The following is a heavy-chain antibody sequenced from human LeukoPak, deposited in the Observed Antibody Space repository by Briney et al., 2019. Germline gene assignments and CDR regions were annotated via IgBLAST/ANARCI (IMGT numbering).Heavy chain of an antibody. CDR3: AAPSDSSSWYDFDY. V-gene: IGHV3-23*01. J-gene: IGHJ4*02. CDR2: ISGSGGST. CDR1: GFTFRSYA. D-gene: IGHD6-13*01. Sequence: GGSLRLSCAASGFTFRSYAMSWVRQAPGKGLEWVSAISGSGGSTYYADSVKGRFTISRDNSKNTLYLQMNSLRAEDTAVYYCAAPSDSSSWYDFDYWGQGTLVTVSS.